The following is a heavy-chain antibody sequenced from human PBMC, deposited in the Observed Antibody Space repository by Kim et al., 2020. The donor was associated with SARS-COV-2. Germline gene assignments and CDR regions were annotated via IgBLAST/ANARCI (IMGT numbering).Heavy chain of an antibody. V-gene: IGHV3-48*02. D-gene: IGHD3-10*01. J-gene: IGHJ6*02. Sequence: GGSLRLSCAASGFTFSSYSMNWVRQAPGKGLEWVSYISSSSSTIYYADSVKGRFTISRDNAKNSLYLQMNSLRDEDTAVYYCAILYGLNYYYYYGMDVWGQGTTVTVSS. CDR2: ISSSSSTI. CDR3: AILYGLNYYYYYGMDV. CDR1: GFTFSSYS.